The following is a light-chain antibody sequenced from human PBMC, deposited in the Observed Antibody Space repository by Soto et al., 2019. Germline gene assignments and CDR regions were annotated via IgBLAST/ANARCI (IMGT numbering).Light chain of an antibody. CDR1: QAISTW. Sequence: DIQMTQSPSSVSASVGDRVTITCRASQAISTWLAWYQQKPGKAPKLLIYAASNLQTGVPSSFSGSGSGTDFPLPISSPQPEDFATYYCQQANSFPRTFGQGTKVEIK. V-gene: IGKV1D-12*01. CDR2: AAS. CDR3: QQANSFPRT. J-gene: IGKJ1*01.